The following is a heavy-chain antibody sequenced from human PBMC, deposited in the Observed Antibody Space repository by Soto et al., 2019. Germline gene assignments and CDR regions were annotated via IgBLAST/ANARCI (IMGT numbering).Heavy chain of an antibody. CDR2: IIPIFGTA. V-gene: IGHV1-69*13. CDR1: GGTFSSYA. CDR3: AREMITMVRGVIGLYYYYGMDV. D-gene: IGHD3-10*01. Sequence: GASVKVSCKASGGTFSSYAISWVRQAPGQGLEWMGGIIPIFGTANYAQKFQGRVTITADESTSTAYMELSSLRSEDTAVYYCAREMITMVRGVIGLYYYYGMDVWGQGTTVTVSS. J-gene: IGHJ6*02.